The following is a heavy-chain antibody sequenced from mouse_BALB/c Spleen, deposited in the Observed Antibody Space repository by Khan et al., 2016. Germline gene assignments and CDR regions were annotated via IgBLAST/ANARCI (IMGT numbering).Heavy chain of an antibody. V-gene: IGHV3-2*02. CDR3: ARDYYGSSYFDY. CDR1: GYSITSDYA. CDR2: INYSGST. J-gene: IGHJ2*01. Sequence: EVQLQESGPGLVKPSQSLSLTCTVTGYSITSDYAWNWIRQFPGNRLEWMGFINYSGSTSYNPSLKSRISITRDTSKNQFFLQLISVTTEDTATXYGARDYYGSSYFDYWGQGTTLTVSS. D-gene: IGHD1-1*01.